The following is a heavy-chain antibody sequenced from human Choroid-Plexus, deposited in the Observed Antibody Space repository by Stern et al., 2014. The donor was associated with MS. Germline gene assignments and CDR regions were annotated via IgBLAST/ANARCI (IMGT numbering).Heavy chain of an antibody. CDR1: GFTFGSCA. CDR2: VSYDGSNK. J-gene: IGHJ5*02. V-gene: IGHV3-30*18. D-gene: IGHD2/OR15-2a*01. CDR3: AKDRQYLTYFFDH. Sequence: VQLVESGGGVVQPGRPLRLSCVASGFTFGSCAMHGVRQAPGKGLEWVAGVSYDGSNKYYADSVKGRFTISRDNSQNTLYIQMSSLRPEDTAVYYCAKDRQYLTYFFDHWGQGSLVTVSS.